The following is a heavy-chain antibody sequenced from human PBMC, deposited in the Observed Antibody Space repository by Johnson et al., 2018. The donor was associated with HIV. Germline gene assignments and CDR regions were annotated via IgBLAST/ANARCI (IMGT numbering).Heavy chain of an antibody. J-gene: IGHJ3*02. Sequence: QVQLVESGGGLVQPGGSLRLSCAASGFSVSNNYMSWVRQAPGKGLEWVAVISFDGSEEYYVDSVKGRFTISRDNSNNTLYLQMNSLRTEDTAVYFCVRGRIAMRGVDLRGGAFDIWGQGTMVTVSS. CDR3: VRGRIAMRGVDLRGGAFDI. CDR1: GFSVSNNY. V-gene: IGHV3-30*03. CDR2: ISFDGSEE. D-gene: IGHD3-22*01.